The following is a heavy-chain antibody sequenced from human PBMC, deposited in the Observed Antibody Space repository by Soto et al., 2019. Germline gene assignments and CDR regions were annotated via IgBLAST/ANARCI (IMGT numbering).Heavy chain of an antibody. CDR2: IIPILGIA. CDR1: GGTFSSYT. Sequence: ASVKVSCKASGGTFSSYTISWVRQAPGQGLEWMGRIIPILGIANYAQKFQGRVTITADKSTSTAYMELSSLRSEDTAVYYCARATSPEQHRPFDYWGQGTLVTVSS. D-gene: IGHD6-13*01. J-gene: IGHJ4*02. CDR3: ARATSPEQHRPFDY. V-gene: IGHV1-69*02.